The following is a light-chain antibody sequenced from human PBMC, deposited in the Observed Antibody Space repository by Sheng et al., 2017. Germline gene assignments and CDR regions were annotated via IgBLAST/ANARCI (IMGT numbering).Light chain of an antibody. J-gene: IGLJ2*01. CDR1: ELGDKY. Sequence: SYEVTQSPSVSVSPGQTASISCSGDELGDKYVSWYQQKPGQSPVLLIYQDSKRPSGIPXRFSASNSGNTATLTIRGTQALDEADYYCQTWDSSTSVVFGGGTKLTVL. CDR3: QTWDSSTSVV. CDR2: QDS. V-gene: IGLV3-1*01.